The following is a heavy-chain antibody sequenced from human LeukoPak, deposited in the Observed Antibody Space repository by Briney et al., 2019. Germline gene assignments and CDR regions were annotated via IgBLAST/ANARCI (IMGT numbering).Heavy chain of an antibody. CDR3: ARGYEDYYDSSGYSHFDY. D-gene: IGHD3-22*01. J-gene: IGHJ4*02. V-gene: IGHV4-34*01. CDR1: GGSFSGYY. Sequence: SETLSLTCAVYGGSFSGYYWSWIRQPPGKGLEWIGEINHSGSTNYNPSLKSRVTISVDTSKNQFSLKLSSVTAADTAVYYCARGYEDYYDSSGYSHFDYWGQETLVTVSS. CDR2: INHSGST.